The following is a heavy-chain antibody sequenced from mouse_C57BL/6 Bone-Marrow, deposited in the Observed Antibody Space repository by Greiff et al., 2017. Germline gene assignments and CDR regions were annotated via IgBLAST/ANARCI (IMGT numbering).Heavy chain of an antibody. CDR1: GFSLTSYG. V-gene: IGHV2-6*01. J-gene: IGHJ3*01. CDR2: IWGVGST. CDR3: ARSVYGYFAY. D-gene: IGHD2-2*01. Sequence: VQLQQSGPGLVAPSQSLSITCTVSGFSLTSYGVDWVSQSPGKGLEWLGVIWGVGSTNYNSALKSRLGISKDNSKSQVFLKMNRLQTDDTAMYYCARSVYGYFAYWGQGTLVTVSA.